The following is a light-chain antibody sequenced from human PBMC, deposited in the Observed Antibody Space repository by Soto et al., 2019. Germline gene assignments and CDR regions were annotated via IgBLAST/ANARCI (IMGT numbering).Light chain of an antibody. CDR2: EDN. Sequence: NFMLTQPHSVSDSPGKTVTISCNRSSGSIASNYVQWYQQRPGSAPTTVIYEDNQRPSGVPDRFSGSIDSSSNSASLTISGLKTEDEADYYCQFYDSSNVVFGGGTKLTVL. CDR1: SGSIASNY. CDR3: QFYDSSNVV. J-gene: IGLJ2*01. V-gene: IGLV6-57*04.